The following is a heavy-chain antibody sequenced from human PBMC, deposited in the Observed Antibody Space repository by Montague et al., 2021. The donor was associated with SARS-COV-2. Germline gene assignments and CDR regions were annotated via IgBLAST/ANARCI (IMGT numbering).Heavy chain of an antibody. V-gene: IGHV3-53*04. D-gene: IGHD3-22*01. CDR1: GFTVSGNY. J-gene: IGHJ2*01. CDR3: ARVPFYDSSGYLEDYWYFDL. CDR2: FYSGGTT. Sequence: LRLSCAASGFTVSGNYMSWVRQAPGKGLECVSVFYSGGTTYYADSVKGRFTISRHNSKNTLYLQMNSLRAEDTAVYYCARVPFYDSSGYLEDYWYFDLWGRGTLVTVSS.